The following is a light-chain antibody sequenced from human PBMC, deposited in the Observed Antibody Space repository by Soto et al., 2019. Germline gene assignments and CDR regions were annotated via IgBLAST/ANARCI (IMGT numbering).Light chain of an antibody. CDR3: LQDHNYPLT. CDR1: QGIGND. V-gene: IGKV1-6*02. Sequence: AIQMAQSPSSLSASVGDRVTITCRASQGIGNDVGWFQQKPGKAPKLLIYAAATLQSGVPSRFSGSRSGTDFTLTLSSPQPEDFATYYCLQDHNYPLTFGGGTKVEIK. J-gene: IGKJ4*01. CDR2: AAA.